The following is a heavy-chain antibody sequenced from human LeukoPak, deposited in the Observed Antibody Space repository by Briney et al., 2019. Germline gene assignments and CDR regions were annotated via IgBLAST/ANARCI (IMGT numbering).Heavy chain of an antibody. CDR2: IRYDGSNK. V-gene: IGHV3-30*02. J-gene: IGHJ4*02. CDR3: AKDKSEGGLMGATLTY. CDR1: GFTFSSYG. D-gene: IGHD1-26*01. Sequence: PGGSLRLSCAASGFTFSSYGMHWVRQAPGKGLEWVAFIRYDGSNKYYADSVKGRFTISRDNSKNTLYLQMNSLRAEDTAVYYRAKDKSEGGLMGATLTYWGQGTLVTVSS.